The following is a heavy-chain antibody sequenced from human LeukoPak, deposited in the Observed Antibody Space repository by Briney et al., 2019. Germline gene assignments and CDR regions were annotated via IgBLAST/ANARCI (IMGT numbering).Heavy chain of an antibody. CDR1: GYSISSGYY. Sequence: SETLSLTCSVSGYSISSGYYWSWIRQPSGKGREWIGSIFHSGITYYNPSLKSRVTISVDTSKNQFSLKLSSVTAADTAVYFCAKGSGRRDFDSWGQGTLVTVSS. J-gene: IGHJ4*02. D-gene: IGHD1-1*01. CDR3: AKGSGRRDFDS. V-gene: IGHV4-38-2*02. CDR2: IFHSGIT.